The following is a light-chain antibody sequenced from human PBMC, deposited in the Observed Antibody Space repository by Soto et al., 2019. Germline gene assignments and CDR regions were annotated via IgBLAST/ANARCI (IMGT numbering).Light chain of an antibody. CDR1: QGISAW. J-gene: IGKJ2*01. CDR2: DAS. CDR3: QQYSSFWNT. V-gene: IGKV1-5*01. Sequence: DIQMTQSPSTLSASVGDRVTITCRASQGISAWLAWYQQKPGKAPKLLIFDASTLQSGVPSRLSGSGSGTAFTLTISSLQPDDFATYYCQQYSSFWNTFGQGTKLEIK.